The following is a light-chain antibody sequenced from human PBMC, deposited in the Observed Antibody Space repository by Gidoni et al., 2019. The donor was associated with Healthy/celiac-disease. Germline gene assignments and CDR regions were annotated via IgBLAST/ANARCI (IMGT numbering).Light chain of an antibody. CDR2: DAS. V-gene: IGKV1-33*01. CDR1: QDSSNY. J-gene: IGKJ2*03. Sequence: DIQMTQSPSSLSASVGDRVTITCQASQDSSNYLNWYQQKPGKAPKLLIYDASNLETGVPSRFSGSGSGTDFTFTISSLQPEDIATYYCQQYDNLPPYSFGQGTKLGIK. CDR3: QQYDNLPPYS.